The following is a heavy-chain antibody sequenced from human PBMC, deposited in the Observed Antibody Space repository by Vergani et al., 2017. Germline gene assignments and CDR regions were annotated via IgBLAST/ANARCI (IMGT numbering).Heavy chain of an antibody. CDR1: GASIRSSNYD. D-gene: IGHD4-11*01. Sequence: QLQLQEPGPGLVKPSATLSLTCSVSGASIRSSNYDWGWIRQPPGKGLEWIARIYYIGSTYYNPSLKSRVTISVDTSTSEFSLTLNSVTATDTAIYFCARLHTETNAHLSDYYYMDVWGQGTVVTVS. V-gene: IGHV4-39*01. J-gene: IGHJ6*03. CDR3: ARLHTETNAHLSDYYYMDV. CDR2: IYYIGST.